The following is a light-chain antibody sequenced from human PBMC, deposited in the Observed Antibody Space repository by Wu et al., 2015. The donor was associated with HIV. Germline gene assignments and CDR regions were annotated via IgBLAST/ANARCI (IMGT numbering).Light chain of an antibody. CDR1: QGISTY. V-gene: IGKV1-8*01. CDR3: QQYYTYPPA. Sequence: AIRMTQSPSSLSASTGDRVTITCRASQGISTYLAWYQQKRGKAPKLLIYAASNLQSGVPSRFSGSGSGTDFTLTISCLQSEDFATYYCQQYYTYPPAFGGGTRVEIK. CDR2: AAS. J-gene: IGKJ4*01.